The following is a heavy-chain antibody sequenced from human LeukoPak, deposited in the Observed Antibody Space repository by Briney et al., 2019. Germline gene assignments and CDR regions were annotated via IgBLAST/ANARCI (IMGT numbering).Heavy chain of an antibody. V-gene: IGHV1-8*01. CDR1: GYTFTSYD. D-gene: IGHD3-10*01. Sequence: ASVKVSCKASGYTFTSYDINWVRQATGQGLEWMGWMNPNSGNTGYAQKFQGRVTMTRNTSISTAYMELSSLRSEDTAVYYCAYARTYYYGSGSPNGAFDIWGQGTMVTVSS. CDR2: MNPNSGNT. CDR3: AYARTYYYGSGSPNGAFDI. J-gene: IGHJ3*02.